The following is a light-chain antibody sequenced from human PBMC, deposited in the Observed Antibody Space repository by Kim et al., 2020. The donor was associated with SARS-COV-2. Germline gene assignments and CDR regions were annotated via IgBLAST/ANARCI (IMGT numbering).Light chain of an antibody. Sequence: GDRVTITCQAGEDGSDYFNWYHQKPGEAPKVLIRDAANLESGVPLRFSRGGYGTEFSLTISSVQPEDMGTYYCQQYDAPPFTFGQGTRLEIK. CDR1: EDGSDY. J-gene: IGKJ5*01. CDR2: DAA. CDR3: QQYDAPPFT. V-gene: IGKV1-33*01.